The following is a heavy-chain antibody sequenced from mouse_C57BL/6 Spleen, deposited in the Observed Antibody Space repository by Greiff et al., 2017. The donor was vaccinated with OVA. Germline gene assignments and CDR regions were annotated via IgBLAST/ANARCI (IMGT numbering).Heavy chain of an antibody. J-gene: IGHJ4*01. CDR2: IHPNSGST. Sequence: QVQLQQPGAELVEPGASVKLSCKASGYTFTSYWMHWVKQRPGQGLEWIGMIHPNSGSTNYNEKFKSKATLTVDKSSSTAYMQLSSLTSEDSAVYYCARSTGYYAMDYWGQGTSVTVSS. V-gene: IGHV1-64*01. CDR3: ARSTGYYAMDY. D-gene: IGHD4-1*02. CDR1: GYTFTSYW.